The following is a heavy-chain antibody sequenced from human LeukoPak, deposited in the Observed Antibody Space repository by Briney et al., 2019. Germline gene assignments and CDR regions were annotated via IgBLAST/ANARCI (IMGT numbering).Heavy chain of an antibody. V-gene: IGHV3-74*01. CDR2: INSDGFST. D-gene: IGHD1-26*01. J-gene: IGHJ4*02. CDR3: ARGTSGGYFDY. CDR1: GFTFSSFW. Sequence: GGSLRLSCAASGFTFSSFWIHWVRQVPGKGLVWVSRINSDGFSTSYADSVKGRYTISRDNAKNTLYLQMNSLRAEDTAVYYCARGTSGGYFDYWGQGTLVTVSS.